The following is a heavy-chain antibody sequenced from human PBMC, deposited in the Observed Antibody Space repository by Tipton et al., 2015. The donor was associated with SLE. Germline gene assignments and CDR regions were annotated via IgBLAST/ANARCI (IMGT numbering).Heavy chain of an antibody. CDR3: ARPQSTHYYYGLDV. CDR1: GGSISSGSYY. CDR2: LQYTGTT. V-gene: IGHV4-61*01. Sequence: TLSLTCTVSGGSISSGSYYWNWIRQPPGKGLEWIGYLQYTGTTSYSPSLKSRATISVDTSKNQFSLRLISVTAADTALYYCARPQSTHYYYGLDVWGQGTTVTVSS. J-gene: IGHJ6*02.